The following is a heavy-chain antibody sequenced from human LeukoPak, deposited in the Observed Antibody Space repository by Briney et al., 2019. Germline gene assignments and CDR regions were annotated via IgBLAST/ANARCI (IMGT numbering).Heavy chain of an antibody. Sequence: SVKVSCKASGGTFSSYATSWVRQAPGQGLEWMGGIIPIFGTANYAQKFQGRVTITADESTSTAYMELSSLRSEDTAVYYCARETPDDSSGYYFDYWGQGTLVTVSS. J-gene: IGHJ4*02. CDR2: IIPIFGTA. CDR3: ARETPDDSSGYYFDY. CDR1: GGTFSSYA. V-gene: IGHV1-69*13. D-gene: IGHD3-22*01.